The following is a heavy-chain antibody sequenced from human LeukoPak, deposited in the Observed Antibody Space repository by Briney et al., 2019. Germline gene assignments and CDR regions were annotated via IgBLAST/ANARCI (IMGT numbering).Heavy chain of an antibody. J-gene: IGHJ4*02. Sequence: GGSLRLSCAASGFTFSSYSMNWVRQAPGKGLEWVSSVSSSSSYIYYADSVKGRFTISRDNAKNSLYLQMNSLRAEDTAVYYCASRIFGVVTGDYWGQGTLVIVSS. D-gene: IGHD3-3*01. CDR1: GFTFSSYS. CDR3: ASRIFGVVTGDY. CDR2: VSSSSSYI. V-gene: IGHV3-21*01.